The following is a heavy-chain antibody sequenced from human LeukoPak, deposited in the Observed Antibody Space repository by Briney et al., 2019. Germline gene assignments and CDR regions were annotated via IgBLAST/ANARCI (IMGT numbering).Heavy chain of an antibody. V-gene: IGHV4-4*07. J-gene: IGHJ4*02. D-gene: IGHD6-19*01. CDR3: ARGLAVAGEGYFDY. Sequence: GKGLEXXGRIYTSGSTNYNPSLKSRVTMSVDTSKNQFSLKLSSVTAADTAVYYCARGLAVAGEGYFDYWGQGTLVTVSS. CDR2: IYTSGST.